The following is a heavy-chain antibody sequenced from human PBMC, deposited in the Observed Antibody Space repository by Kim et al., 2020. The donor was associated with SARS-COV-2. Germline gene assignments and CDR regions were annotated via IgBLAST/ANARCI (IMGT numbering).Heavy chain of an antibody. V-gene: IGHV1-2*06. CDR2: INPNIGAT. CDR3: ARDSSIFGVDITPLSYYSVLAL. J-gene: IGHJ6*02. Sequence: ASVKVSCKASGDTFTGYYMHWVRQAPGQGLEWMGRINPNIGATNYAQKFQGRVTMTGDRSISTAYMELSRLRSEDTAVYYCARDSSIFGVDITPLSYYSVLALWGQGTTVPL. D-gene: IGHD3-3*01. CDR1: GDTFTGYY.